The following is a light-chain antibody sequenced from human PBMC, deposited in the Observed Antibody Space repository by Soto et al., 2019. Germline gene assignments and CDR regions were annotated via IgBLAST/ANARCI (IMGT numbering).Light chain of an antibody. V-gene: IGLV2-14*03. CDR3: SSHIASSTSVA. J-gene: IGLJ2*01. CDR2: DVS. Sequence: QSALTQPASVSGSPGQSITISCTGTSSDVGGYNFVSWYQHHPGKAPKLMIYDVSNRPSGVSNRFSGSKSGNTASLTISGLQAEDEADYYCSSHIASSTSVAFGGGTKLTVL. CDR1: SSDVGGYNF.